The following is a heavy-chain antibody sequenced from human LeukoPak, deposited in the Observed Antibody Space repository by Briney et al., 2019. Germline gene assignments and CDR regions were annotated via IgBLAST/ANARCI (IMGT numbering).Heavy chain of an antibody. Sequence: GGSLRLSCAASGFTFSTYWMHWVRQAPGKGLVGVSHINPAGSTAFYADSVKGRFTISRDNAKNTVYLQMSSLGAEDTAVYYCGRGMIGAYGSDYWGQGTLVTVSS. CDR3: GRGMIGAYGSDY. D-gene: IGHD3-10*01. CDR2: INPAGSTA. J-gene: IGHJ4*02. V-gene: IGHV3-74*01. CDR1: GFTFSTYW.